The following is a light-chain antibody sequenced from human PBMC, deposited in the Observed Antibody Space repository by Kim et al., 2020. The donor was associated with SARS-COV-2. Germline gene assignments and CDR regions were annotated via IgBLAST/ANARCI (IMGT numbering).Light chain of an antibody. J-gene: IGKJ4*01. Sequence: EVVLTQSPGTLSLSPGERATLSCRASQSVRSNYLAWYQQKLGQAPRLLIYGASNRATGIPDRFSGSGSGTDFTLTITRLEPEDFAVYYCQQYDSSPLTFGGGTKVEIK. CDR3: QQYDSSPLT. CDR2: GAS. V-gene: IGKV3-20*01. CDR1: QSVRSNY.